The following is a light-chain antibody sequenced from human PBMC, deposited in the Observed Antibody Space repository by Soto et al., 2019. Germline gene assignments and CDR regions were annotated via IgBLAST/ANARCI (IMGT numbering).Light chain of an antibody. CDR1: SSDVGSYNL. V-gene: IGLV2-23*02. J-gene: IGLJ2*01. CDR3: CSYAGSSTFVV. Sequence: QSALTQPASVSGSPGQSITISCTGPSSDVGSYNLVSWYQQHPGKAPKLMIYEVSKRPSGVSNRFSGSKSGNTASLTISGLQAEDEAEYYCCSYAGSSTFVVFGGGTKLTVL. CDR2: EVS.